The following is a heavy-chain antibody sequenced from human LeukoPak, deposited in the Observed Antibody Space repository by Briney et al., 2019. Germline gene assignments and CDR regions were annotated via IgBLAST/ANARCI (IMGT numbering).Heavy chain of an antibody. CDR3: AKRMIAAAGRHGMDV. CDR2: IKQDGSEK. J-gene: IGHJ6*02. V-gene: IGHV3-7*01. D-gene: IGHD6-13*01. Sequence: GGSLRLSCAASGFTFSSYWMSWVRQAPGKGLEWVANIKQDGSEKYYVDSVKGRFTISRDNSKNTLYLQMNSLRAEDTAVYYCAKRMIAAAGRHGMDVWGQGTTVTVSS. CDR1: GFTFSSYW.